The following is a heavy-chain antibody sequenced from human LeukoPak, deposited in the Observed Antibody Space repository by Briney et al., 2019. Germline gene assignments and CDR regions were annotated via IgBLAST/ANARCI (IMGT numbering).Heavy chain of an antibody. V-gene: IGHV3-23*01. CDR2: ISGSGGST. CDR1: GFTFSSYA. CDR3: AKENHASSGYSYGYSY. D-gene: IGHD5-18*01. J-gene: IGHJ4*02. Sequence: GGSLRLSCAASGFTFSSYAMSWVRLAPGNGLEWVSGISGSGGSTYYADSVKGRFTISRDNSKNTLYLQMNSLRAEDTAVYYCAKENHASSGYSYGYSYWGQGTLVTVSS.